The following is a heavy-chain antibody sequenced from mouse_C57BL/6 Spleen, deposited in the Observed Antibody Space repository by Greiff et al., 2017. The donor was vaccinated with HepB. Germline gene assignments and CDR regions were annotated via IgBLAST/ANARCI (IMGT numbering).Heavy chain of an antibody. V-gene: IGHV1-64*01. Sequence: QVQLQQPGAELVKPGASVKLSCKASGYTFTSYWMHWVKQRPGQGLEWIGMIHPNSGSTNYNEKFKSKATLTVDKSSSTAYMQLSSLTSEDSAVYYCARSPGSSFPYYAMDYWGQGTSVTVSS. CDR2: IHPNSGST. D-gene: IGHD1-1*01. CDR1: GYTFTSYW. CDR3: ARSPGSSFPYYAMDY. J-gene: IGHJ4*01.